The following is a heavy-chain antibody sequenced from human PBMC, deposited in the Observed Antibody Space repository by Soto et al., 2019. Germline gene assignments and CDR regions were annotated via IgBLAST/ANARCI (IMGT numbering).Heavy chain of an antibody. CDR3: ARDVEVSYYDILTGYYAYYYYYGMDV. CDR1: GFTFSSYG. Sequence: QVQLVESGGGVVQPGRSLRLSCAASGFTFSSYGMHWVRQAPGKGLEWVAVIWYDGSNKYYADSVKGRFTISRDNSKNTPYLQMNSLRAGDTAVYYCARDVEVSYYDILTGYYAYYYYYGMDVWGQGTTVTVSS. D-gene: IGHD3-9*01. J-gene: IGHJ6*02. CDR2: IWYDGSNK. V-gene: IGHV3-33*01.